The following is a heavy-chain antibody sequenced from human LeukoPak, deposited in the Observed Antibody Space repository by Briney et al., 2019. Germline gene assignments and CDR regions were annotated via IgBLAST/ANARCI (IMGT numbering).Heavy chain of an antibody. D-gene: IGHD4-11*01. CDR2: MNPNSGNT. V-gene: IGHV1-8*03. CDR3: ARIADYSLNWYFDL. CDR1: GYTFTSYD. J-gene: IGHJ2*01. Sequence: ASVKVSCKASGYTFTSYDINWVRQATGQGLEWMGWMNPNSGNTGYAQKFQGRVTITRNTSISTAYMELSSLRSEDTAVYYCARIADYSLNWYFDLWGRGTLVTVSS.